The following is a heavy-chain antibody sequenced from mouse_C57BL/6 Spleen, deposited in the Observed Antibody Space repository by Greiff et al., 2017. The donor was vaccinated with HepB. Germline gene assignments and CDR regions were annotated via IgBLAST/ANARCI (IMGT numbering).Heavy chain of an antibody. V-gene: IGHV3-6*01. CDR2: ISYDGSN. Sequence: EVQLQESGPGLVKPSQSLSLTCSVTGYSITSGYYWNWIRQFPGNKLEWMGYISYDGSNNYNPSLKNRISITRDTSKNQFFLKLNSVTTEDTATYYCARVDPNWYFDVWGTGTTVTVSS. J-gene: IGHJ1*03. CDR1: GYSITSGYY. CDR3: ARVDPNWYFDV.